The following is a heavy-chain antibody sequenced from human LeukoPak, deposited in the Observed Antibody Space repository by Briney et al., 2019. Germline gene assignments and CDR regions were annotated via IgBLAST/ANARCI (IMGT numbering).Heavy chain of an antibody. V-gene: IGHV4-34*01. CDR3: ARGTSRQWLPLDY. J-gene: IGHJ4*02. CDR2: INHSGST. CDR1: GGSFSGYY. D-gene: IGHD6-19*01. Sequence: SETLSPTCAVYGGSFSGYYWSWIRQPPGKGLEWIGEINHSGSTNYNPSLKSRVTISVDTSKNQFSLKLSSVTAADTAVYYCARGTSRQWLPLDYWGQGTLVTVSS.